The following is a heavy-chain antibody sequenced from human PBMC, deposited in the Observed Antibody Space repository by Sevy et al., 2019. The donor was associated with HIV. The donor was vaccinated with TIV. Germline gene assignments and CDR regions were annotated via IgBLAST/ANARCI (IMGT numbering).Heavy chain of an antibody. CDR1: GYSFTSYW. D-gene: IGHD6-19*01. V-gene: IGHV5-51*01. J-gene: IGHJ4*02. Sequence: GESLKISSKGSGYSFTSYWIAWVRQMPGKGLEWMGIIYPGDSDTRYSPSFQGQVSISADKSINSAYLQWSSLKASDTAMYYCARPFYSSGWYGFDYWGQGTLVTVSS. CDR2: IYPGDSDT. CDR3: ARPFYSSGWYGFDY.